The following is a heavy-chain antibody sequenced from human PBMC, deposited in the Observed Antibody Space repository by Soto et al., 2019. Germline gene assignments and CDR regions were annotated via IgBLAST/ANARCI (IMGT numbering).Heavy chain of an antibody. V-gene: IGHV1-69*13. CDR3: AIAKGSRTYNAFDI. D-gene: IGHD6-13*01. CDR1: GGTFSSYA. CDR2: IIPIFGTA. Sequence: SVKVSCKASGGTFSSYAISWVRQAPGQGLEWMGGIIPIFGTANYAQKFQGRVTITADESTSTAYMELSSLRSEDTAVYYCAIAKGSRTYNAFDIWGQGTMVTVSS. J-gene: IGHJ3*02.